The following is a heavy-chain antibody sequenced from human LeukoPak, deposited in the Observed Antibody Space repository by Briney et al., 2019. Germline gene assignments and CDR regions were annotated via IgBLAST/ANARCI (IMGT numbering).Heavy chain of an antibody. CDR1: GGSISSYY. CDR2: IYYSGST. Sequence: SETLSLTRTVSGGSISSYYWSWIRQPPGKGLEWIGYIYYSGSTNYNPSLKSRVTISVDTSKNQFSLKLSSVTAADTAVYYCARQIAAAGTPYDYWGQGTLVTVSS. V-gene: IGHV4-59*01. D-gene: IGHD6-13*01. CDR3: ARQIAAAGTPYDY. J-gene: IGHJ4*02.